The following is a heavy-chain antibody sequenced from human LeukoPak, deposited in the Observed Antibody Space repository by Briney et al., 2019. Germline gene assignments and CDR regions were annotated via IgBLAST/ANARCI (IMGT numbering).Heavy chain of an antibody. V-gene: IGHV3-7*01. CDR2: INQDESQQ. D-gene: IGHD6-13*01. CDR1: GFTFTLYW. Sequence: GGSLRLSCTTSGFTFTLYWMAWIRQSPGKGLEWVTNINQDESQQYYLESVEGRFTVSRDNARNSVYLHMNNLRVEDTAVYYCSNGIYSPSDWGRGTLVTVSS. CDR3: SNGIYSPSD. J-gene: IGHJ4*02.